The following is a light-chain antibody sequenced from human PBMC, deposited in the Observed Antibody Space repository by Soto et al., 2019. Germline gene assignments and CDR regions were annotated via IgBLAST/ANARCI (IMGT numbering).Light chain of an antibody. CDR2: KAS. CDR3: QQYNNWPPIT. CDR1: QSISNH. J-gene: IGKJ5*01. Sequence: DIQMTQSPSSLSASVEDRVIITCRASQSISNHLNWYQQKPGKAPKLLIYKASTLKSGVPSRFSGSGSGTEFTLTISSLQSEDFAVYYCQQYNNWPPITFGQGTRLEIK. V-gene: IGKV1-5*03.